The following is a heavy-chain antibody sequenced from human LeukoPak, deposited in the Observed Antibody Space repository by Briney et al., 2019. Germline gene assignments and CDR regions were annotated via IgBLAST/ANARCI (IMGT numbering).Heavy chain of an antibody. D-gene: IGHD6-19*01. CDR3: VSGWYYFDY. J-gene: IGHJ4*02. V-gene: IGHV1-46*01. CDR1: GYTFTSYY. Sequence: ASVKVSCKASGYTFTSYYMRWVRQAPGQGLEWMGIINPSVGSTSYAQKFQGRVTITRNTSISTAYMELSRLRSEDTAVYYCVSGWYYFDYWGQGTLVTVSS. CDR2: INPSVGST.